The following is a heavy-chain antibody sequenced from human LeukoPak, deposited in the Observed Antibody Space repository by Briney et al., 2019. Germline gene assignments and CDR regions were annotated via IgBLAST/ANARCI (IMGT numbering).Heavy chain of an antibody. CDR2: ISGSGGST. D-gene: IGHD2-2*01. Sequence: GSLRLSCAASGFTFSSYAMSWVRQAPGKGLEWVSAISGSGGSTYYADSVKGRFTISRDNSKNTLYLQMNSLRAEDTAVYYCANDIVVVPAARGPRDYFDYWGQGTLVTVSS. CDR3: ANDIVVVPAARGPRDYFDY. CDR1: GFTFSSYA. J-gene: IGHJ4*02. V-gene: IGHV3-23*01.